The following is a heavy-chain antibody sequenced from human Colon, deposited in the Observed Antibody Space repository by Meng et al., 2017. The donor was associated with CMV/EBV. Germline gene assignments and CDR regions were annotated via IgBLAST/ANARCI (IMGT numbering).Heavy chain of an antibody. CDR3: VKAQTTTQSNYFGD. CDR1: GGSISSSNYY. CDR2: VYYRGST. V-gene: IGHV4-39*07. Sequence: SETLSLTCTVSGGSISSSNYYWGWIRQPPGKGLEWIGNVYYRGSTYYNPSLKSRVTISVDTSKNQFSLELKSVTAADTALYYCVKAQTTTQSNYFGDWGQGTLVTVSS. J-gene: IGHJ4*02. D-gene: IGHD1-14*01.